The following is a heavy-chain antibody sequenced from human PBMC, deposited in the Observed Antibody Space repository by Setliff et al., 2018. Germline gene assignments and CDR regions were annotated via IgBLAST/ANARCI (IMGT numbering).Heavy chain of an antibody. J-gene: IGHJ5*02. V-gene: IGHV4-34*01. CDR2: IDQSGST. Sequence: PSETLSLTCTVSGGSLSADYYWSWIRQPPGKGLEWIGDIDQSGSTNYNPSPKSRLTISVDTSKNQFSLSLSSVTAADTAVYYCAGGAFGSRWYVRPWFDPWGQGTLVTVS. D-gene: IGHD6-13*01. CDR3: AGGAFGSRWYVRPWFDP. CDR1: GGSLSADYY.